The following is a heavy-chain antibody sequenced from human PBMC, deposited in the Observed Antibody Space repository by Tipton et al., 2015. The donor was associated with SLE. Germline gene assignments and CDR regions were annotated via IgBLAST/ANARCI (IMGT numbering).Heavy chain of an antibody. V-gene: IGHV5-51*01. CDR2: IYPGDSDT. CDR1: GYNFTNYW. J-gene: IGHJ3*02. Sequence: QLVQSGAEVKKPGESLKISCKGSGYNFTNYWIGWVRQMPGKGLEWMGIIYPGDSDTTYRPSFQGQVTISADKSITTAYLQWRSLKASDTAMYYCARDRDKYSSSPRTVDIWGQGTMVTVSS. CDR3: ARDRDKYSSSPRTVDI. D-gene: IGHD6-6*01.